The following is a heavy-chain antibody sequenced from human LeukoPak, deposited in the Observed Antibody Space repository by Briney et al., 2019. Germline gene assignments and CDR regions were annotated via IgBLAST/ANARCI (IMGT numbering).Heavy chain of an antibody. Sequence: PGGSLRLSCAASGFTFSNYWMAWVRQAPGKGLEWVANIKHDGSAKYYVDSVKGRFTISRDDAKSSLYLQMNSLRAKDTAVYYCASRNIFESWGQGTLVTVSS. J-gene: IGHJ4*02. CDR2: IKHDGSAK. CDR3: ASRNIFES. D-gene: IGHD2/OR15-2a*01. V-gene: IGHV3-7*05. CDR1: GFTFSNYW.